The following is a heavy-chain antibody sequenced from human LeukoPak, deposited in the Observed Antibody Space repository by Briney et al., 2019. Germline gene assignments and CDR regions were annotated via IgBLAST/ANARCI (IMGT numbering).Heavy chain of an antibody. Sequence: ASVKVSCKASGYIFTDYGITSVRQAPGQGLEWMGWICAYNGNTNYAQKFQDRVTITSDTYTSTAYMELRSLRSDDTAVYCCARRGDPDYGGKVSLDWGQGTLVTVSS. D-gene: IGHD4-23*01. CDR2: ICAYNGNT. J-gene: IGHJ4*02. V-gene: IGHV1-18*01. CDR3: ARRGDPDYGGKVSLD. CDR1: GYIFTDYG.